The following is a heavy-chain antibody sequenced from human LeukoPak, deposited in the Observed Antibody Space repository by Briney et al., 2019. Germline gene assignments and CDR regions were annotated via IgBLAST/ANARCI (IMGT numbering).Heavy chain of an antibody. Sequence: GGSLRLSCAASRFTFSSYDLHWVRQAPGKGLEWVANIKQDGSEKYYVDPVKGRFTISRDNAKNSLYLQMNSLRAEDTAMYYCATDPVSRWGEGTLVTVSS. CDR1: RFTFSSYD. J-gene: IGHJ4*02. D-gene: IGHD4-23*01. V-gene: IGHV3-7*01. CDR2: IKQDGSEK. CDR3: ATDPVSR.